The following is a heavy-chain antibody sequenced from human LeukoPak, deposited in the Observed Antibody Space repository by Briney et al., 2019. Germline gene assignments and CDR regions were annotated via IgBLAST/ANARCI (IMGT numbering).Heavy chain of an antibody. Sequence: VASVKVSCKASGGTFSSYAISWVRQAPGQGLEWMGRIIPIFGTANYAQKFQGRVTITTDESTSTAYMELSSLRSEDTAVYYCARDPGYDGSSLWGQGTLVTVSS. J-gene: IGHJ4*02. CDR3: ARDPGYDGSSL. V-gene: IGHV1-69*05. CDR2: IIPIFGTA. D-gene: IGHD3-22*01. CDR1: GGTFSSYA.